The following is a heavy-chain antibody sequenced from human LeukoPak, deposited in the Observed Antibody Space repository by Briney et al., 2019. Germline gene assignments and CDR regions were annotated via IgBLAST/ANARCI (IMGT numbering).Heavy chain of an antibody. J-gene: IGHJ4*02. CDR2: IKPNSGGT. CDR1: GYTFTGYY. Sequence: GASVKVSCKASGYTFTGYYMHWVRQAPGQGLEWMGWIKPNSGGTNYAQKFQGRVTMTRDTSISTAYMELSRLRSDDTAVYYCARFAAAADPFEYWGQGTLVTVSS. D-gene: IGHD6-13*01. CDR3: ARFAAAADPFEY. V-gene: IGHV1-2*02.